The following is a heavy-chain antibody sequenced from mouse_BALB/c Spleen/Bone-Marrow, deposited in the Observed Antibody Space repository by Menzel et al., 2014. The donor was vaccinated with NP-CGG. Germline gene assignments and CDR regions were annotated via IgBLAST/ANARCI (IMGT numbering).Heavy chain of an antibody. CDR1: GFDFSRYW. J-gene: IGHJ2*01. CDR3: ARLGYSAYTDY. D-gene: IGHD1-2*01. V-gene: IGHV4-1*02. CDR2: INPDGSTI. Sequence: EVQLVESGGGLVQPGGSLKLSCAASGFDFSRYWMSWVRQAPGKGLEWIGEINPDGSTINYTPSLKDKFIISRDNAKNPLSLKWRKVRSEDTAFYSWARLGYSAYTDYGGQAPPPTVPP.